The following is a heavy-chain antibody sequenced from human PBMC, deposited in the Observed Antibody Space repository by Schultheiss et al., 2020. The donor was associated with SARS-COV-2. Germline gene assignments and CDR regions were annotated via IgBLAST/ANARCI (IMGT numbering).Heavy chain of an antibody. CDR3: AREGEYCSSTSCYTGWGHYMDV. J-gene: IGHJ6*03. CDR1: GFTFSSNY. CDR2: ISYDGSNK. V-gene: IGHV3-30*12. Sequence: GGSLRLSCAASGFTFSSNYMSWVRQAPGKGLEWVAVISYDGSNKYYADSVKGRFTISRDNAKNSLYLQMNSLRAEDTAVYYCAREGEYCSSTSCYTGWGHYMDVWGKGTTVTVSS. D-gene: IGHD2-2*02.